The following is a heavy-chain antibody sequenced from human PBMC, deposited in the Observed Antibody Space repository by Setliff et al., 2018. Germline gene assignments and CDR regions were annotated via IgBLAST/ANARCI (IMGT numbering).Heavy chain of an antibody. CDR2: IHYSGSN. D-gene: IGHD1-26*01. CDR3: ARGGDSGRYFLANHDALDI. Sequence: SETLSLTCTVSGGSISSSSYYWGWNRQPPGQGLEWIGCIHYSGSNYDNPSLNSRVTILIDTSKNQFSLKLSSVTAADTAVYYCARGGDSGRYFLANHDALDIWGQGTMVTVSS. J-gene: IGHJ3*02. V-gene: IGHV4-39*07. CDR1: GGSISSSSYY.